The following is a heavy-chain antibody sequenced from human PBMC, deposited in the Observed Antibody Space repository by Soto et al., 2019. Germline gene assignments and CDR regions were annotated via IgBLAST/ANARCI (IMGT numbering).Heavy chain of an antibody. CDR2: ISGSGSST. CDR1: GFTSSSYA. D-gene: IGHD1-26*01. Sequence: EVQLLESGGGLVQPGGSLRLSCAASGFTSSSYAMSWVRQAPGKGLEWVSAISGSGSSTYYADSVKGRFTISRDNSKNTLYLQMNSLRAEDTAVYYRAKFGDSGSYFSAFDIWGQGTMVTVSS. CDR3: AKFGDSGSYFSAFDI. V-gene: IGHV3-23*01. J-gene: IGHJ3*02.